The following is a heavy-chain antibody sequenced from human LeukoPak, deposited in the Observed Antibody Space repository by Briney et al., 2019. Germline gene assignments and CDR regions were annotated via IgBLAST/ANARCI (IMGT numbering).Heavy chain of an antibody. D-gene: IGHD5-18*01. CDR3: ARGLRGRYSYGYYFDY. J-gene: IGHJ4*02. Sequence: MTSETLSLTRAVYGGSFSGYYWSWIRQPPGKGLEWIGEINHSGSTNYNPSLKSRVTISVDTSKNQFSLKLSSVTAADTAVYYCARGLRGRYSYGYYFDYWGQGTLVTVSS. CDR2: INHSGST. CDR1: GGSFSGYY. V-gene: IGHV4-34*01.